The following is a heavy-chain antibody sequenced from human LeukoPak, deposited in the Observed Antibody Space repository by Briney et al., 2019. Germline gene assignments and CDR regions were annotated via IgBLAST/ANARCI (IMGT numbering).Heavy chain of an antibody. D-gene: IGHD5-12*01. J-gene: IGHJ4*02. CDR1: GFTFSSYA. CDR2: IWYDGNKK. V-gene: IGHV3-33*01. Sequence: GRSLRLSCAASGFTFSSYAMHWVRQAPGKGLEWVALIWYDGNKKYFEDSVKGRFTISRDNSKNTLYLQMNSLRAEDTAVYYCARDRGYGPHYYFDYWGQGTLVTVSS. CDR3: ARDRGYGPHYYFDY.